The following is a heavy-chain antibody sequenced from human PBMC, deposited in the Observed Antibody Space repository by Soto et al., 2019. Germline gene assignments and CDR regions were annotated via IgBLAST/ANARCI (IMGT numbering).Heavy chain of an antibody. D-gene: IGHD3-3*01. CDR1: GFTFSSYG. CDR2: IWYDGSNK. J-gene: IGHJ6*02. V-gene: IGHV3-33*01. CDR3: ARDYYAFWSGYYTGGMDV. Sequence: QVQLVESGGGVVQPGRSLRLSCAASGFTFSSYGMHWVRQAPGKGLEWVAVIWYDGSNKYYADSVKGRFTISRDNSKNTLYLQMNILRAEDTAVYYCARDYYAFWSGYYTGGMDVWGQGTTVTVSS.